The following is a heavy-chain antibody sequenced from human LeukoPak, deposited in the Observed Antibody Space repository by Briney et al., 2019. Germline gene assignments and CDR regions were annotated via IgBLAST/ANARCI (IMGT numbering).Heavy chain of an antibody. CDR2: INRDGSTT. V-gene: IGHV3-74*01. CDR3: ARDRKSGESSEIDF. Sequence: GGSLRLSCAASGFTFSNYWVHWVRQAPGKGLVWVSRINRDGSTTNYADSVKGRFTISRDNAKNTLNLQMNSLRAEDTAVYYCARDRKSGESSEIDFWGQGTLVTVSS. J-gene: IGHJ4*02. CDR1: GFTFSNYW. D-gene: IGHD3-10*01.